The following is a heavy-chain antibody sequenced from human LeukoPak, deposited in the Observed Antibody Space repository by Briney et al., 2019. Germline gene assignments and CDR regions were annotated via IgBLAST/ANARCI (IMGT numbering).Heavy chain of an antibody. CDR2: INTDGSRI. Sequence: GGSLRLSCAASGFIFGNYWMQWVRQAPGKGLVWVSRINTDGSRINYADSVKGRFTISRDNAKNSLYLQMNSLRAEDTAVYYCARERSYYGSTSYWGQGTLVTVAS. CDR3: ARERSYYGSTSY. D-gene: IGHD1-26*01. J-gene: IGHJ4*02. CDR1: GFIFGNYW. V-gene: IGHV3-74*01.